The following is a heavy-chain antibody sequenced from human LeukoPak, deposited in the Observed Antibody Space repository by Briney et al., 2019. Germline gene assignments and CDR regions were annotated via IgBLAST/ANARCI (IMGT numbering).Heavy chain of an antibody. D-gene: IGHD3-10*01. Sequence: ASVTVSCKSSGYTFTKYGIRWVRQAPGQGLEWMGWISQKSGNTEYAQNFQNRVIMTTDISTDTAHMELRSLSLDDTALYFCARGGWFWFDYWGQGTLITVSS. CDR2: ISQKSGNT. CDR1: GYTFTKYG. V-gene: IGHV1-18*01. J-gene: IGHJ5*01. CDR3: ARGGWFWFDY.